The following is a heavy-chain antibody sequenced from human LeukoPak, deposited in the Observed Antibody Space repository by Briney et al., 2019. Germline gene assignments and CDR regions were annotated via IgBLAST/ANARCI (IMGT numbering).Heavy chain of an antibody. CDR1: GFTFSNHA. CDR3: ARARSGYYPYFDY. V-gene: IGHV3-13*01. Sequence: PGGSLRLSCATSGFTFSNHAMHWVRQATGKGLEWVSAIGTAGDTFYPGSVKGRFTISRENAKNSLSLQINSLKAEDTAVYYCARARSGYYPYFDYWGQGTLVTVSS. D-gene: IGHD3-22*01. CDR2: IGTAGDT. J-gene: IGHJ4*02.